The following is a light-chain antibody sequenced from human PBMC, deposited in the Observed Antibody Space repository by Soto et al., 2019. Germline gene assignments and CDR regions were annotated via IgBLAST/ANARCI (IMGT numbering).Light chain of an antibody. Sequence: QSVLTQSPSASASLGASVKLTCSLSSVHSTYAIAGHQKQPEKGPRFLMKVNSDGSHSKGDGVPDRFSGSNSGAERYLTISSLPSGAEADYSCQTWDTVGFGGGTKLTVL. CDR3: QTWDTVG. CDR1: SVHSTYA. J-gene: IGLJ2*01. CDR2: VNSDGSH. V-gene: IGLV4-69*01.